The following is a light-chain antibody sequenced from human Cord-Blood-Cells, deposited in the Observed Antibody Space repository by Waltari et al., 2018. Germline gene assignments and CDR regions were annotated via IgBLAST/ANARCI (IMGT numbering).Light chain of an antibody. V-gene: IGLV3-21*04. CDR1: NIGRKS. J-gene: IGLJ3*02. CDR3: QVWDSSSDHWV. Sequence: SYVLTQPPSVSVAPGKTARITCGGKNIGRKSVHWYQQKPGQAPVLVIYYDSDRPSGIPERFSGSNSGNTATLTISRVEAGDEADYYCQVWDSSSDHWVFGGGTKLTVL. CDR2: YDS.